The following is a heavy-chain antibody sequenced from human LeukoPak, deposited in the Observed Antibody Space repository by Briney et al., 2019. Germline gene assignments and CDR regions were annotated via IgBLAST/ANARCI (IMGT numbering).Heavy chain of an antibody. CDR2: ASGSDRSK. V-gene: IGHV3-23*01. CDR1: RFTYSSYA. D-gene: IGHD3-16*02. Sequence: GGYLRLSCSASRFTYSSYARSWVPQAPGKGLEWGSGASGSDRSKYYADYVKGRLTIFSENSKKTLYLQMNSLRVEETAVYYCEKDSKIVGPTFRSYHYMDVWGKGTTVTVSS. J-gene: IGHJ6*03. CDR3: EKDSKIVGPTFRSYHYMDV.